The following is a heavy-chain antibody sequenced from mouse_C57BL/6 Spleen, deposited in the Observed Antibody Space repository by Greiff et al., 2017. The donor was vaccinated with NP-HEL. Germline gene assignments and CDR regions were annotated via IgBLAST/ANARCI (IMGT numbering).Heavy chain of an antibody. V-gene: IGHV1-15*01. D-gene: IGHD1-1*01. CDR1: GYTFTDYE. CDR2: IDPETGGT. J-gene: IGHJ3*01. Sequence: QVQLQQSGAELVRPGASVTLSCKASGYTFTDYEMHWVKQTPVHGLEWIGAIDPETGGTAYNQKFKGKAILTADKSSSTAYMELRSLTSEDSAVXYCTRNDYVSTPFDYWGQGTLVTVSA. CDR3: TRNDYVSTPFDY.